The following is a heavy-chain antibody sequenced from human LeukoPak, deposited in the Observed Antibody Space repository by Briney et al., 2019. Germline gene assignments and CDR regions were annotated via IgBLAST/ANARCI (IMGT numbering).Heavy chain of an antibody. CDR2: IYYSGST. Sequence: SETLSLTCTVSGASISSYYWSWIWQPPGKGLEWIGYIYYSGSTNYNPSLKSRVPISVDTSKNQFSLRLSSVTAADTAVYYCARHRYYYDSSGYYYQPWGQGTLVTVSS. CDR1: GASISSYY. V-gene: IGHV4-59*08. D-gene: IGHD3-22*01. CDR3: ARHRYYYDSSGYYYQP. J-gene: IGHJ5*02.